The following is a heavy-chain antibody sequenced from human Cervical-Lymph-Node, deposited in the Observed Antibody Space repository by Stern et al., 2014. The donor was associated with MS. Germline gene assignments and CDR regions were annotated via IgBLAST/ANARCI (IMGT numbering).Heavy chain of an antibody. J-gene: IGHJ4*02. Sequence: VQLVQSGGGLVQPGGSLRLSCAASGFTFGDHAMYWIRQAPGKGLEGVSHISWNSGVIVYADSVKGRFTISRDNAKNSLYLQMSSLRVEDTALYYCAKDYASGSSFFDSWGQGTLVTVSS. CDR1: GFTFGDHA. V-gene: IGHV3-9*01. D-gene: IGHD3-10*01. CDR3: AKDYASGSSFFDS. CDR2: ISWNSGVI.